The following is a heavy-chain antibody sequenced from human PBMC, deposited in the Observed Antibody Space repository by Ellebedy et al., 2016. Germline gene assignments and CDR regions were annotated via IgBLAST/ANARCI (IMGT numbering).Heavy chain of an antibody. CDR3: ARVFYYDRSGYPDY. CDR1: GFTFTNYW. J-gene: IGHJ4*02. D-gene: IGHD3-22*01. Sequence: GESLKISCAASGFTFTNYWMHWVRQAPGKGLVWVSRISTDGSITTYADSVKGRFTISRDNAKNTLYLQMNSLRAEDTAVYYCARVFYYDRSGYPDYWGQGSLVTVSS. V-gene: IGHV3-74*03. CDR2: ISTDGSIT.